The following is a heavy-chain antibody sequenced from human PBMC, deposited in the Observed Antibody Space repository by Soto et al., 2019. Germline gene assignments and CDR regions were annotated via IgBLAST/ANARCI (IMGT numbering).Heavy chain of an antibody. Sequence: SETLSPTCAVYGGSFSGYYWSWIRQPPGKGLEWIGEINHSGSTNYNPSLKSRVTISVDTSKNQFSLKLSSVTAADTAVYYCARGPISITIFGVVISSPFDYWGQGTLVTVSS. J-gene: IGHJ4*02. CDR1: GGSFSGYY. CDR2: INHSGST. D-gene: IGHD3-3*01. V-gene: IGHV4-34*01. CDR3: ARGPISITIFGVVISSPFDY.